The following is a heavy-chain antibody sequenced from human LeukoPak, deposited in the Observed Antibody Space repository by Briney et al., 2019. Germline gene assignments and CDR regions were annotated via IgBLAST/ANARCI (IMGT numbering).Heavy chain of an antibody. CDR1: GGSISSGSYY. D-gene: IGHD6-19*01. CDR2: IYTSGST. Sequence: PSETLSLTCTVSGGSISSGSYYWSWIRQPAGKGLEWIGRIYTSGSTNYNPSLKSRVTISVDTSKNQFSLKLSSVTAADTAVYYCASLLAVARSGFDPWGQGTLVTVSS. V-gene: IGHV4-61*02. J-gene: IGHJ5*02. CDR3: ASLLAVARSGFDP.